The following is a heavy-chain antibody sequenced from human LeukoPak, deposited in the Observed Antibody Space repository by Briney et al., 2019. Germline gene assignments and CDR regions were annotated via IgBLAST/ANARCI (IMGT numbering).Heavy chain of an antibody. CDR2: ISAYNGNT. V-gene: IGHV1-18*04. J-gene: IGHJ4*02. D-gene: IGHD3-10*01. CDR1: GYTFTSYG. CDR3: ARESRYCGSGSYLVDY. Sequence: GASVKVSCKASGYTFTSYGISWVRQAPGQGLEWMGWISAYNGNTNYAQKLQGRVTMTTDTSTSTAYMELRSLRSDDTAVYYCARESRYCGSGSYLVDYWGQGTLVTVSS.